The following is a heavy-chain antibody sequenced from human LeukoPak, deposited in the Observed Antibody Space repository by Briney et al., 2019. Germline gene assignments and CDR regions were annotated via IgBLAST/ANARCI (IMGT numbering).Heavy chain of an antibody. CDR2: INHSGST. D-gene: IGHD6-13*01. V-gene: IGHV4-34*01. CDR1: GGSFSGYY. Sequence: SETLSLTCAVYGGSFSGYYWSWIRQPPGKGLEWIGEINHSGSTNYNPSLKSRVTISVDTSKNQFSMKLSSVTAADTAVYYCARGAWWYSSSWYSTSHRSYFDYWGQGTLVTVSS. J-gene: IGHJ4*02. CDR3: ARGAWWYSSSWYSTSHRSYFDY.